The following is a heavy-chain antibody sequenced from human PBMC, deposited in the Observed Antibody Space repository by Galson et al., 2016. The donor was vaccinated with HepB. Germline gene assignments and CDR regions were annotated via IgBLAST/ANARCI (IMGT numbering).Heavy chain of an antibody. J-gene: IGHJ3*02. CDR3: AREGFSSGRAGTFDI. CDR1: GFPLRGSV. Sequence: SLRLSCAASGFPLRGSVIHWVCQAPGKGLEWVALISVDGNNKPFADSVKGRFAISRDNYQNTVDLQMNSLRPEDSAVYYCAREGFSSGRAGTFDIWGQGTVVSVSS. V-gene: IGHV3-30*09. D-gene: IGHD6-19*01. CDR2: ISVDGNNK.